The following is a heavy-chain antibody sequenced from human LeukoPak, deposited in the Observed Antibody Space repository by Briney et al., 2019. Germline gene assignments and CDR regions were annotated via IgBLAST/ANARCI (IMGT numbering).Heavy chain of an antibody. V-gene: IGHV4-30-4*01. Sequence: PSETLSLTCTVSGGSISSGDYYWIWIRQPPGKGLEWIGYIYYSGSTYYNPSLKSRVTISVDTSKNQFSLKLSSVTAADTAVYYCARGAPPGVGFDPWGQGTLVTVSS. J-gene: IGHJ5*02. D-gene: IGHD2-15*01. CDR2: IYYSGST. CDR1: GGSISSGDYY. CDR3: ARGAPPGVGFDP.